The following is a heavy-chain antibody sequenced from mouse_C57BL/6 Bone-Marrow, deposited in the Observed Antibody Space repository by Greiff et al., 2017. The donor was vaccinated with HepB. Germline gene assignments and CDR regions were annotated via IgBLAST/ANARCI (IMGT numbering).Heavy chain of an antibody. D-gene: IGHD2-5*01. CDR2: IDPSDSYT. CDR3: AREGDYSNYVWFAY. J-gene: IGHJ3*01. V-gene: IGHV1-59*01. Sequence: QVQLQQPGAELVRPGTSVKLSCKASGYTFTSYWMHWVKQRPGQGLEWIGVIDPSDSYTNYNQKFKGKATLTVDTSSSTAYMQLSSLTSEDSAVYYGAREGDYSNYVWFAYWGQGTLVTVSA. CDR1: GYTFTSYW.